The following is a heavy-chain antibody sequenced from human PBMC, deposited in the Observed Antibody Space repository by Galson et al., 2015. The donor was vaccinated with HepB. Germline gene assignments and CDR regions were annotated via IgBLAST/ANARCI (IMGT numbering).Heavy chain of an antibody. V-gene: IGHV3-23*01. D-gene: IGHD4-17*01. J-gene: IGHJ4*02. CDR2: ISGSGGST. CDR1: GFTFSSYA. CDR3: AKDPPMDYGDYGLFDY. Sequence: SLRLSCAASGFTFSSYAMSWVRQAPGKGLEWVSAISGSGGSTYYADSVKGRFTISRDNSKNTLYLQMNSLRAEDTAVYYCAKDPPMDYGDYGLFDYWGQGTLVTVSS.